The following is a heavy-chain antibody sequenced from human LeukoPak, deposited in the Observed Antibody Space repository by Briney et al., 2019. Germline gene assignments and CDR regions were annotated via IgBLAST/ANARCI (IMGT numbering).Heavy chain of an antibody. D-gene: IGHD2-15*01. CDR2: IIPLFGTS. Sequence: SVTVSCKASGGSFSSYAVSWVRQSPGQALEWMGGIIPLFGTSNDAQKCQGRVTITADEYTSTAYMELSSLRSEDTAVCSCARGKVVVVAATSLGYWGQGTLVTVSS. CDR3: ARGKVVVVAATSLGY. CDR1: GGSFSSYA. V-gene: IGHV1-69*01. J-gene: IGHJ4*02.